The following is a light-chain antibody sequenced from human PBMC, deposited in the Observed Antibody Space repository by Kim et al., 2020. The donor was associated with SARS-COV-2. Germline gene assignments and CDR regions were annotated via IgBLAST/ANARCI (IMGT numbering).Light chain of an antibody. Sequence: EIVLTQSPGTLSLSPGERATLSCRASQSITSTYLAWYQQKPGQAPRLLIYGVSIRATGIPDRFSGSGSGTDFTLTISRLEPEDFAVYYCQQYDSSRTFGQGTKVDIK. CDR1: QSITSTY. J-gene: IGKJ1*01. CDR2: GVS. V-gene: IGKV3-20*01. CDR3: QQYDSSRT.